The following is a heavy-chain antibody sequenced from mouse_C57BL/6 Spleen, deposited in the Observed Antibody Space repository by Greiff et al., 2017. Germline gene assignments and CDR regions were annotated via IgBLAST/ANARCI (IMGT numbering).Heavy chain of an antibody. CDR3: ARLDGYSYAMDY. D-gene: IGHD2-3*01. V-gene: IGHV5-6*01. Sequence: EVKLVESGGDLVKPGGSLKLSCAASGFTFSSYGMSWVRQTPDKRLEWVATISSGGSYTYYPDSVKGRFTISRDNAKNTLYLQMSSLKSEDTAMYYCARLDGYSYAMDYWGQRTSVTLSS. J-gene: IGHJ4*01. CDR1: GFTFSSYG. CDR2: ISSGGSYT.